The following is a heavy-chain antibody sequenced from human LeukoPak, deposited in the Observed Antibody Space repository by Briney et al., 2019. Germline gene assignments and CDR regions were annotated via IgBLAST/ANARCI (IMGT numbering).Heavy chain of an antibody. D-gene: IGHD6-19*01. J-gene: IGHJ4*02. V-gene: IGHV3-23*01. CDR2: ISGSGGST. CDR3: AKDLYSSGWYYFDY. CDR1: GFTFSSYA. Sequence: GGSLRLSCAASGFTFSSYAMSWVRRAPGKGLEWVSAISGSGGSTYSADSVKGRFTISRDNSKNTLYLQMNSLTAEDTAVYYCAKDLYSSGWYYFDYWSQGTLVTVSS.